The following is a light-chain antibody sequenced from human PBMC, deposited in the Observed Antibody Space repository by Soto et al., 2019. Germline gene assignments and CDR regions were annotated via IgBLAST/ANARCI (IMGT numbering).Light chain of an antibody. CDR2: GAS. CDR3: QQYGSSPIT. CDR1: ERIYSTY. J-gene: IGKJ5*01. Sequence: EVVLTQSPATLSLSLGERATLSCRASERIYSTYLGWYQQKPGQAPRLLIYGASSRATGIPDRFSGSGSGTDFTLTISRLEPEDFAVYYCQQYGSSPITFGQGTRLEIK. V-gene: IGKV3-20*01.